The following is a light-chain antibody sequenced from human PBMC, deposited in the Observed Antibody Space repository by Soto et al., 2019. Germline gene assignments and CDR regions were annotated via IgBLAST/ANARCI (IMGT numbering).Light chain of an antibody. CDR2: EVN. Sequence: QSALTQPASVSASPGQSITISCTGTSSDFGYYNYVSWYQHRPGKAPRLMIYEVNNRPSGVSDRFSGSKSGNTASLTISGLQADDEADYYCSSYTNTLTYVFGTGTKLTVL. J-gene: IGLJ1*01. CDR3: SSYTNTLTYV. CDR1: SSDFGYYNY. V-gene: IGLV2-14*01.